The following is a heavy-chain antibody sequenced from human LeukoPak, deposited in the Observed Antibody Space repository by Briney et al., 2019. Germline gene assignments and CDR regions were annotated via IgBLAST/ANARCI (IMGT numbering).Heavy chain of an antibody. CDR3: ARDRSMATPDWFDP. V-gene: IGHV3-48*01. D-gene: IGHD5-24*01. Sequence: GGSLRLSCAASGFTFSSYSMNWVRQAPGKGLEWVSYISSSSSTIYYADSVKGRFTISRDNAKNSLYLQMNSLRAEDTAVYYCARDRSMATPDWFDPCGQGTLVTVSS. J-gene: IGHJ5*02. CDR2: ISSSSSTI. CDR1: GFTFSSYS.